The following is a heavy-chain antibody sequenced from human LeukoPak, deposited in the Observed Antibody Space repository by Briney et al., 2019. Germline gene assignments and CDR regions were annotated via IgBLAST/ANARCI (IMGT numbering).Heavy chain of an antibody. V-gene: IGHV1-8*01. CDR2: MNPNRGNT. Sequence: ASVKVSYKASGYTFTSYDINWVRQATGQGGEWMGWMNPNRGNTGYAQKLQGRVTMNRNNSKRTAYMEQRRLRSGDTDVYYCARGSSTYYYDSSGYPHYYYYYMDVWGKGTTVTISS. CDR3: ARGSSTYYYDSSGYPHYYYYYMDV. D-gene: IGHD3-22*01. CDR1: GYTFTSYD. J-gene: IGHJ6*03.